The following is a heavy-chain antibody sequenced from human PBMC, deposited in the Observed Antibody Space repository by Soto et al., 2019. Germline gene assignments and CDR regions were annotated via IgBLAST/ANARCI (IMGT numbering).Heavy chain of an antibody. D-gene: IGHD1-26*01. CDR3: AREGAIVPGFFDP. V-gene: IGHV2-5*01. Sequence: QITLKESGPPLVNPTQTLKLICTFSGFSLSTNGVGVGWIRQPLGKALEWLALIYWNDDKRYSPSLKRRLTITKDTSKNHVILTRTTLDPVDTATYSCAREGAIVPGFFDPRGQGTLITDSS. CDR1: GFSLSTNGVG. CDR2: IYWNDDK. J-gene: IGHJ5*02.